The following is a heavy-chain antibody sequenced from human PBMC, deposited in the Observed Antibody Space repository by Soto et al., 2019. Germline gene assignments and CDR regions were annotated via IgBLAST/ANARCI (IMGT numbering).Heavy chain of an antibody. CDR1: GFTFSSYS. CDR2: ISSSSSTI. CDR3: ARDGDHYDSSGYYPYYFDY. V-gene: IGHV3-48*02. D-gene: IGHD3-22*01. Sequence: GGSLRLSCAASGFTFSSYSMNWVRQAPGKGLEWVSYISSSSSTIYYADSVKGRFTISRDNAKNSLYLQMNSLRDEDTAVYYCARDGDHYDSSGYYPYYFDYWGQGTLVTVSS. J-gene: IGHJ4*02.